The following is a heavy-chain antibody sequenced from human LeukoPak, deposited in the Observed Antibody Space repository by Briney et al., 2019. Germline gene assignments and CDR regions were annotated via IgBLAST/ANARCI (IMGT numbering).Heavy chain of an antibody. D-gene: IGHD6-13*01. Sequence: SETLSLTCTVSGGSISSGDYYWSWIRQPPGKGLEWIGYIYYSGSTYYNPSLKSRVTISVDTSKNQFSLKLSSVTAADTAVYYCARYSSSRFPFDYWGQGTLVTVSS. CDR1: GGSISSGDYY. V-gene: IGHV4-30-4*01. CDR3: ARYSSSRFPFDY. J-gene: IGHJ4*02. CDR2: IYYSGST.